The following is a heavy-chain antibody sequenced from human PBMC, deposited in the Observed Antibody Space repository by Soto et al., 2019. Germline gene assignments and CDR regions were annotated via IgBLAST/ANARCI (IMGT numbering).Heavy chain of an antibody. D-gene: IGHD3-10*01. CDR3: LLFQAEYGIRVLCTVSAFLLNRSSDL. V-gene: IGHV4-31*02. CDR2: IYRTGST. Sequence: PGKGLEWIGNIYRTGSTYYNPSLKSRVTISVDASKNQFSLKVSSVTAADTAVYYCLLFQAEYGIRVLCTVSAFLLNRSSDL. J-gene: IGHJ2*01.